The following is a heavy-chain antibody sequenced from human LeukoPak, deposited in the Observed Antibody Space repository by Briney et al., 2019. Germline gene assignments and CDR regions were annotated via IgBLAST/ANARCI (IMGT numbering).Heavy chain of an antibody. CDR3: ARLVYAISTFDY. J-gene: IGHJ4*02. CDR2: INPNSGGT. D-gene: IGHD2-8*01. Sequence: ASVKVSCKASGYTFTGYYMHWVRQAPGQGLEWMGWINPNSGGTNYAQKLQGRVTMTRDTSISTAYMELSRLRSDDTAVYYCARLVYAISTFDYWGQGTLVTVSS. V-gene: IGHV1-2*02. CDR1: GYTFTGYY.